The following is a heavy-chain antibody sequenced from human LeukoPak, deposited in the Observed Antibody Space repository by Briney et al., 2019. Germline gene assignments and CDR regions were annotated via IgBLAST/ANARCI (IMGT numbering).Heavy chain of an antibody. CDR2: ISDRGERT. J-gene: IGHJ4*02. CDR3: AKDGSGSYYTPSNFDY. D-gene: IGHD3-10*01. V-gene: IGHV3-23*01. CDR1: GFTFTNYA. Sequence: GGSLRLSCAASGFTFTNYAMSWVRQAPGKGLEWVSAISDRGERTYYTDSVKGRFTISRDNSKTTLYLQMNSLRAEDTAVYYCAKDGSGSYYTPSNFDYWGQGTLVTVSS.